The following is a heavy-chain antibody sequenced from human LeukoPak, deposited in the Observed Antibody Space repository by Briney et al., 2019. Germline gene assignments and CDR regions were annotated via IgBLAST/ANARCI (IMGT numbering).Heavy chain of an antibody. CDR3: ARGIISKDTMTVVFADC. D-gene: IGHD3-22*01. CDR2: ISAYNGDT. V-gene: IGHV1-18*01. Sequence: ASEKVSCTASGYTFTSYGICWVWQAPGQGLEWMGWISAYNGDTNNEQKLLGRVTMTTDTSTSTAYMELRSLRSDATAVYYCARGIISKDTMTVVFADCWGQGTLVTVSS. J-gene: IGHJ4*02. CDR1: GYTFTSYG.